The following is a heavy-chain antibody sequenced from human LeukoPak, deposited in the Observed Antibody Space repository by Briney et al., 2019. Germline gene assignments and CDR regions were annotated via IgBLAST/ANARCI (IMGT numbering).Heavy chain of an antibody. J-gene: IGHJ4*02. D-gene: IGHD5-18*01. CDR2: IKSKTDGGTT. CDR3: TTVNVDTAMVAFDY. V-gene: IGHV3-15*01. Sequence: GGSLRLSCTTSGFNFGDYAMTWVRQAPGKGLEWVGRIKSKTDGGTTDYAAPVKGRFTISRDDSKNTLDLQMNSLKTEDTAVYYCTTVNVDTAMVAFDYWGQGTLVTVSS. CDR1: GFNFGDYA.